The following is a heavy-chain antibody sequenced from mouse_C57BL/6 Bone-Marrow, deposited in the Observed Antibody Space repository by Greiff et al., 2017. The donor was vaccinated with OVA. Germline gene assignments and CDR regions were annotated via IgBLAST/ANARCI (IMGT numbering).Heavy chain of an antibody. CDR2: IHPNSGST. D-gene: IGHD4-1*01. Sequence: QVQLQQPGAELVKPGASVKLSCKASGYTFTSYWMHWVKQRPGQGLEWIGMIHPNSGSTNYNEKFKSKATLTVDKSSSTAYMQLSSLTSEYSAVYYCARKETGRGDYFDYWGQGTTLTVSS. CDR3: ARKETGRGDYFDY. V-gene: IGHV1-64*01. CDR1: GYTFTSYW. J-gene: IGHJ2*01.